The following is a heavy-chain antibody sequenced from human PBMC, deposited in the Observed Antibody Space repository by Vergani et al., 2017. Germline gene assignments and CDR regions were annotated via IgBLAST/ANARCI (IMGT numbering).Heavy chain of an antibody. CDR3: ALAESSTSCINSVCITPETGSWFDP. CDR2: ITPFNGNT. CDR1: GYTFTYRY. D-gene: IGHD2-2*01. J-gene: IGHJ5*02. V-gene: IGHV1-45*02. Sequence: QVQLVQSGSELKKPGASVKLSCKASGYTFTYRYLHWVRQAPGQALEWMGWITPFNGNTNYAQKFQDRVTITRDRSMSTAYMELSSLRSEDTAMYYCALAESSTSCINSVCITPETGSWFDPWGQGTLVTVSS.